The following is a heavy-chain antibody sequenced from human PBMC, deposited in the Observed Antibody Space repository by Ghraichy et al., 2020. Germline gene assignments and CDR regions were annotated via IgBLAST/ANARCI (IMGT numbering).Heavy chain of an antibody. CDR2: ISTYNGQT. D-gene: IGHD3-16*01. V-gene: IGHV1-18*04. CDR1: GYPFVSSG. J-gene: IGHJ5*02. Sequence: ASVKVSCQPSGYPFVSSGITWVRQAPRLGLEWMGWISTYNGQTNYPQRLQGRVTMTSDTSTSTVYMELRSLTFDDTAVYYCGRSTALVGGWFDPWGQGTLVTVSS. CDR3: GRSTALVGGWFDP.